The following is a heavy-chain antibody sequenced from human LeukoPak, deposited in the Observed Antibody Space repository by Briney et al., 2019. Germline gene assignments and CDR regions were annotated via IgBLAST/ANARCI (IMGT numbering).Heavy chain of an antibody. V-gene: IGHV7-4-1*02. CDR2: INTNTGNP. CDR3: ARDSEDQTVAGALLGY. D-gene: IGHD6-19*01. Sequence: GASVKVSCKASGYTFTSYGISWVRQAPGQGLEWMGWINTNTGNPTYAQGFTGRFVFSLDTSVSTAYLQISSLKAEDTAVYYCARDSEDQTVAGALLGYWGQGTLVTVSS. J-gene: IGHJ4*02. CDR1: GYTFTSYG.